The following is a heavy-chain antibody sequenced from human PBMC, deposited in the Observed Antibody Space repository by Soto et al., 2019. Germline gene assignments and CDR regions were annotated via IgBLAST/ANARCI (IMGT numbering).Heavy chain of an antibody. CDR2: IYHSGST. CDR1: GGSISSSNW. J-gene: IGHJ6*02. CDR3: ARERAFGESSPGYYYYGMDV. V-gene: IGHV4-4*02. D-gene: IGHD3-10*01. Sequence: QVQLQESGPGLVKPSGTLSLTCAVSGGSISSSNWWGWVRRTPGKGLEWIGEIYHSGSTNYNPSLKSRVTISVDKSKNQFSLKLSSVSAADTAVYYCARERAFGESSPGYYYYGMDVWGQGTTVTVSS.